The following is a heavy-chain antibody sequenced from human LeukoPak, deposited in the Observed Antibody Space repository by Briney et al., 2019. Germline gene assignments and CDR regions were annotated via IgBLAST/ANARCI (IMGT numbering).Heavy chain of an antibody. CDR2: ISRSTSYI. CDR1: GFTFSNYS. Sequence: GGSLRLSCAASGFTFSNYSMNWVRQAPGKGLEWVSSISRSTSYIYYADSVKGRFTISRDNAKNSLYLQMNSLRAEDTAVYYCANSDWFDPWGQGTLVTVSS. V-gene: IGHV3-21*04. CDR3: ANSDWFDP. J-gene: IGHJ5*02.